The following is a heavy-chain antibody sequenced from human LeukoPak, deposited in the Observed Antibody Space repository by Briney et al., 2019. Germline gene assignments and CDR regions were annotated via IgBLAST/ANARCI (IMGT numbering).Heavy chain of an antibody. CDR3: ARDERYDSSGYPFDY. CDR2: INPNSGGT. Sequence: GGSLRLSCAASGFTFSSYVMHWVRQAPGQGLEWMGWINPNSGGTNYAQKFQGRVTMTRDTSISTAYMELTRLKSDDAAVYYCARDERYDSSGYPFDYWGQGTLVTVSS. J-gene: IGHJ4*02. V-gene: IGHV1-2*02. D-gene: IGHD3-22*01. CDR1: GFTFSSYV.